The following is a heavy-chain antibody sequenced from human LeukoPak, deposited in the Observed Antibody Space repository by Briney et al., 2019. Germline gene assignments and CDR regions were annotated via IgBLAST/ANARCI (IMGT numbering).Heavy chain of an antibody. J-gene: IGHJ4*02. CDR2: ISGSGGST. CDR3: ARWGLKGELRRPFDY. D-gene: IGHD1-26*01. V-gene: IGHV3-23*01. CDR1: GFTFSSYA. Sequence: GGSLRLSCAASGFTFSSYAMSWVRQAPGKGLEWVSAISGSGGSTYYADSVKGRFTISRDNSKNTLYLQMNSLRAEDTAVYYWARWGLKGELRRPFDYGGQGPLVTVSS.